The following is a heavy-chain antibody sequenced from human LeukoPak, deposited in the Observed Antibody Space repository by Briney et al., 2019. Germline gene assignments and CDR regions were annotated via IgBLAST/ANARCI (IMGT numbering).Heavy chain of an antibody. J-gene: IGHJ4*02. D-gene: IGHD1-14*01. Sequence: SETLSLTCSVSGGSISSYYWSWIRQPPGKGLEWIAYINDSGTTTYNPSLKSRVTISVDTSKKQFSLKVNSVTAADTAVYYCARREAVLTGYFDYWGQGTLVTVSS. V-gene: IGHV4-59*08. CDR3: ARREAVLTGYFDY. CDR1: GGSISSYY. CDR2: INDSGTT.